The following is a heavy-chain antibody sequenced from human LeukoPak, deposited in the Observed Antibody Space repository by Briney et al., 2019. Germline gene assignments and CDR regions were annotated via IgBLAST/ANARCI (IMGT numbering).Heavy chain of an antibody. CDR3: ARLGYYGSGSYRDDAFDI. D-gene: IGHD3-10*01. CDR1: GGSISSGSYY. CDR2: INHSGST. V-gene: IGHV4-39*07. Sequence: PSETLSLTCTVSGGSISSGSYYWSWIRQPPGKGLEWIGEINHSGSTNYNPSLKSRVTISVDTSKNQFSLKLSSVTAADTAVYYCARLGYYGSGSYRDDAFDIWGQGTMVTVSS. J-gene: IGHJ3*02.